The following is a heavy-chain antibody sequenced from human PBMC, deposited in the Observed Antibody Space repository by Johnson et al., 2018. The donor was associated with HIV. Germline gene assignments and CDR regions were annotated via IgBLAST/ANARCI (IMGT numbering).Heavy chain of an antibody. CDR1: AFTFSRHA. CDR3: AKALGWELSI. J-gene: IGHJ3*02. CDR2: ISYDGSNK. V-gene: IGHV3-30*04. Sequence: QMQLVESGGGVVQPERSLRLSCSASAFTFSRHAMHWVRQAPGKGPEWVACISYDGSNKYYADSVKGRFTISRDNSKNTLYLQMNSLRAEDTAVYYCAKALGWELSIWGQGTMVTVSS. D-gene: IGHD1-26*01.